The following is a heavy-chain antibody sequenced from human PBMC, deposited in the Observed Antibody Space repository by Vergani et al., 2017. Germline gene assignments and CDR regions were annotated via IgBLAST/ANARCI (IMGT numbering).Heavy chain of an antibody. D-gene: IGHD2-21*02. V-gene: IGHV3-30*01. Sequence: QVQLVESGGGVVQPGRSLRLSCAASGFTFSSYAMHWVRQAPGKGLEWGAVISYDGSNKYYADSVKGRFTISRDNSKNTLYLQMNSLRAEDTAVYYCARDPYCGGDCYYFDYWGQGTLVTVSS. CDR1: GFTFSSYA. CDR2: ISYDGSNK. J-gene: IGHJ4*02. CDR3: ARDPYCGGDCYYFDY.